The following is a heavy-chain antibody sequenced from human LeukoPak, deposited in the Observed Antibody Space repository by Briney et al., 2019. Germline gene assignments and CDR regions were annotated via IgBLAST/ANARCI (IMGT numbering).Heavy chain of an antibody. J-gene: IGHJ5*02. D-gene: IGHD3-10*01. CDR2: IYADGAT. V-gene: IGHV3-66*02. Sequence: QPGGSLRLSRAASGITVSQNDMSWVRQAPGRGLEWVSLIYADGATHYADSVKGRFTISRDNSKNTVYLEMNSLRPEDTAVYFCARDRAGRKAWVEFDPWGQGTLVTVSS. CDR3: ARDRAGRKAWVEFDP. CDR1: GITVSQND.